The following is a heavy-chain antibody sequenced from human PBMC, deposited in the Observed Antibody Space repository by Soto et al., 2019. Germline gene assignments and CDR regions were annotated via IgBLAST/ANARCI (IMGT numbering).Heavy chain of an antibody. CDR1: GFSFSSYS. J-gene: IGHJ5*02. CDR3: ARGYTGYCSGGMCYWFDP. D-gene: IGHD2-15*01. Sequence: ESGGGLVKPGGSLRLSCAASGFSFSSYSMNWVRQAPGKGLEWVSSISSSASHINYADSVKGRFTISRDNAKKSLYLQMNSLRAEDTAVYYCARGYTGYCSGGMCYWFDPWGQGTLVTVSS. V-gene: IGHV3-21*01. CDR2: ISSSASHI.